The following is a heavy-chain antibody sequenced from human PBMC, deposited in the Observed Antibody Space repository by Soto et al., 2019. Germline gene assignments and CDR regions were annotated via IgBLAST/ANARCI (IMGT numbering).Heavy chain of an antibody. CDR1: GGYLINYY. J-gene: IGHJ4*02. D-gene: IGHD3-3*01. V-gene: IGHV4-59*08. Sequence: PSVTLSLTCTVAGGYLINYYLSWIRKPPGKGLEWIGYIHYSGNTKYNPSLKSRVTISADTSKDQFSLKLTSVTAADTAVYYCARGHYDFWSGYFATIDYWGQGTLVTVSS. CDR3: ARGHYDFWSGYFATIDY. CDR2: IHYSGNT.